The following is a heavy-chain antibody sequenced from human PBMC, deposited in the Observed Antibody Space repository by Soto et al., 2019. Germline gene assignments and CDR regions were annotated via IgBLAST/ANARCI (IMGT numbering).Heavy chain of an antibody. V-gene: IGHV1-69*01. CDR3: ARSYCSSTRCYLYYYYGMDV. D-gene: IGHD2-2*01. Sequence: QVQLVQSGAEVKKPGSSVKVSCKASGGTFSSYAISWVRQAPGQGLEWMGGIIPIFGTANYAQKFQGRVTITADESTSTAYKELSSLRTEDTAVYFCARSYCSSTRCYLYYYYGMDVWGQGTTVTVSS. CDR2: IIPIFGTA. J-gene: IGHJ6*02. CDR1: GGTFSSYA.